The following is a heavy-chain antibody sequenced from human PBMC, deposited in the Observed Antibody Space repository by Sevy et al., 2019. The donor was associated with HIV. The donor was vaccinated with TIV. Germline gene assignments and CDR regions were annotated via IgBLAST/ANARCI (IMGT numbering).Heavy chain of an antibody. CDR2: IYYSGIT. V-gene: IGHV4-39*01. J-gene: IGHJ4*02. D-gene: IGHD3-9*01. CDR3: ARQNYDILTGIPFDY. Sequence: SETLSLTCTVSGGSISSSSYYWGWIRQPPGKGLEWIGSIYYSGITYYNPSIKSRVTISVNTSKNQFSLKLSSVTATDTAVYYCARQNYDILTGIPFDYWGQGTLVTVSS. CDR1: GGSISSSSYY.